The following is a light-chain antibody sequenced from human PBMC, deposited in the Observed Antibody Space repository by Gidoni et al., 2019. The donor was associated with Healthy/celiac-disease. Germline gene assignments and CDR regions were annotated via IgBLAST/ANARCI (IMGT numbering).Light chain of an antibody. J-gene: IGKJ3*01. Sequence: EIQLTQSPSSLSASVGDRVTITCRASQSISSYLNWYQQKPGKSPKLLIYAASSLQSGVPSRFSGSGSGTDFTLTIISLQPEDFATYYCQQSYSTPFTFCPGTKVDIK. V-gene: IGKV1-39*01. CDR2: AAS. CDR1: QSISSY. CDR3: QQSYSTPFT.